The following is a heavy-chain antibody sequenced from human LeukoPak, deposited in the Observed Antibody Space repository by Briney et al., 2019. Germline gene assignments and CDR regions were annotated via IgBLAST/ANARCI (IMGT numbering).Heavy chain of an antibody. Sequence: GGSLRLSCAASGLSVTTNYMTWVRQAPGKGLELVSLLYANGNTYYADSVKGRFTISRDNAKNSLYLQMNSLRAEDTAVYYCAREWSLVGAIDYWGQGTLVTVSS. V-gene: IGHV3-66*01. D-gene: IGHD1-26*01. CDR3: AREWSLVGAIDY. CDR2: LYANGNT. J-gene: IGHJ4*02. CDR1: GLSVTTNY.